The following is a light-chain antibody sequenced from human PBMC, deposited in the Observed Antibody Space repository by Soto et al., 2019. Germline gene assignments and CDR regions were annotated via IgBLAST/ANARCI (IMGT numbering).Light chain of an antibody. Sequence: DIQMTQSPSAMSASVGDSITITCRASQGINNHLVWFQQKPGKVPQRLIYAASRLQSGVPSTFSGSGSGTEFTLTISSLQPEDSATYYCLQHNSYPLTFCGGTKVEI. J-gene: IGKJ4*01. V-gene: IGKV1-17*03. CDR1: QGINNH. CDR3: LQHNSYPLT. CDR2: AAS.